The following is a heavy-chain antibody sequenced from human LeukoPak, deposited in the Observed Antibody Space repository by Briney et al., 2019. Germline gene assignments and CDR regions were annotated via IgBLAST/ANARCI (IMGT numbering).Heavy chain of an antibody. Sequence: KPSQTLSLTCTVSGGSISSGGYYWSWIRQPPGKGLEWIWYIYYSGSTNYNPSLKSRVTISVDTSKNQFSLKLSSVTAADTAVYYCARTSELDYSNSPVELAAWGQGTLVTVSS. D-gene: IGHD4-11*01. J-gene: IGHJ4*02. CDR1: GGSISSGGYY. V-gene: IGHV4-61*08. CDR2: IYYSGST. CDR3: ARTSELDYSNSPVELAA.